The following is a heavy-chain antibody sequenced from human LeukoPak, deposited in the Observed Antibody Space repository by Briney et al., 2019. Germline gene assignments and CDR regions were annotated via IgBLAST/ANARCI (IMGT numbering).Heavy chain of an antibody. J-gene: IGHJ4*02. V-gene: IGHV3-30*02. CDR1: GFSFSSYG. Sequence: GGSLRLSCAASGFSFSSYGMHWVRQAPGKGLEWVAFIRYDGSSKYYSDSVKGRFTISRDNAKNSLYLQMNSLRAEDTAVYYCARWEDYWGQGTLVTVSS. CDR3: ARWEDY. CDR2: IRYDGSSK. D-gene: IGHD1-26*01.